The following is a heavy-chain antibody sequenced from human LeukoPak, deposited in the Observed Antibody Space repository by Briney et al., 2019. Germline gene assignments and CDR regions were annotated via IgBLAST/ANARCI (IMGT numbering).Heavy chain of an antibody. CDR1: GFTFSSYG. D-gene: IGHD5-12*01. CDR2: ISYDGSNK. Sequence: GGSLRLSCAASGFTFSSYGMHWVRQARGKGLEWVAVISYDGSNKYYADSVKGRFTISRDNSKNTLYLQMNSLRAEDTAVYYCAKDLREWLRSFMDVWGQGTTVTVSS. J-gene: IGHJ6*02. CDR3: AKDLREWLRSFMDV. V-gene: IGHV3-30*18.